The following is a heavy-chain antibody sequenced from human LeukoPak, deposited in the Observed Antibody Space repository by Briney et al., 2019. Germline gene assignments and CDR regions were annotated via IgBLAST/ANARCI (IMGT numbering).Heavy chain of an antibody. Sequence: SETLSLTCTVSGGSISSYYWSWIRQPPGKGLELIGYIYYSGSTNYNPSLKSRVTLSVDTSKNQFSLKLSSVTAADTAVYYCAREEDTLDAFDIWGQGTMVTVSS. CDR1: GGSISSYY. D-gene: IGHD2-15*01. V-gene: IGHV4-59*01. J-gene: IGHJ3*02. CDR2: IYYSGST. CDR3: AREEDTLDAFDI.